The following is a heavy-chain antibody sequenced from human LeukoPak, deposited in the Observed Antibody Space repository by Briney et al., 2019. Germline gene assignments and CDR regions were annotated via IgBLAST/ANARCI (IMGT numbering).Heavy chain of an antibody. CDR2: ISSSSSYI. D-gene: IGHD6-19*01. CDR1: GFTFSSYA. Sequence: GGSLRLSCAASGFTFSSYAMSWVRQAPGKGLEWVSSISSSSSYIYYADSVKGRFTISRDNAKNSLYLQMNSLRAEDTAVYYCARGDRKYSSDFHYYMDVWGKGTTVTISS. CDR3: ARGDRKYSSDFHYYMDV. J-gene: IGHJ6*03. V-gene: IGHV3-21*01.